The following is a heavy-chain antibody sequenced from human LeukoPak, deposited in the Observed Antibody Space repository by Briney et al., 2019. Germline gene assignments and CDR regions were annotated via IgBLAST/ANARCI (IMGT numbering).Heavy chain of an antibody. J-gene: IGHJ4*02. Sequence: ASVKVSCKDSGYTFTGYFLHWVRPAPGQGLAWMGRINLNSGGTKYAQKFQGRVTMTRDTYISTAYMELSRLRSDDTAVYYCARDDGDANFDYWGQGTLVTVSS. CDR2: INLNSGGT. D-gene: IGHD4-17*01. V-gene: IGHV1-2*06. CDR3: ARDDGDANFDY. CDR1: GYTFTGYF.